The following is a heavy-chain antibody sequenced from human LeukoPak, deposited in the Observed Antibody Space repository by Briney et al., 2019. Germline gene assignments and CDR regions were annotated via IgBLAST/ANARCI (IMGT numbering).Heavy chain of an antibody. Sequence: GGSLRLSCAASGFTFSSYDMSWVRQAPGKGLEWVSAISGSGGSTYYADSVKGRFTISRDNSKNTLYLQMNSLRAEDTAVYYCAKVIAVAGTWSWFDPWGQGTLVTVSS. CDR1: GFTFSSYD. D-gene: IGHD6-19*01. CDR3: AKVIAVAGTWSWFDP. J-gene: IGHJ5*02. V-gene: IGHV3-23*01. CDR2: ISGSGGST.